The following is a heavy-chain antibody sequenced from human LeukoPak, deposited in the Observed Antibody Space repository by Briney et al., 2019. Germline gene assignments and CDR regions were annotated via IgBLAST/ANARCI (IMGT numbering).Heavy chain of an antibody. CDR2: ISGSGGAT. D-gene: IGHD3-10*01. Sequence: GGSLRLSCAASGFTFSSYSMTWVRQAPGKGLEWVSVISGSGGATYYADSVKGWFTISRDNSKNTLYLQMNSLRAEDTAVYYCARAAMVRGVDYFGSWGQGTLVTVSS. CDR1: GFTFSSYS. J-gene: IGHJ4*02. CDR3: ARAAMVRGVDYFGS. V-gene: IGHV3-23*01.